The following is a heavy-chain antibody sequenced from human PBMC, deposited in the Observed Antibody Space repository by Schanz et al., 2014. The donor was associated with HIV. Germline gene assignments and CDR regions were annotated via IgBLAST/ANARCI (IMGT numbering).Heavy chain of an antibody. CDR3: AKRSGRSFGYFDS. Sequence: QVQLVESGGGVVQPGRSLRLSCATSGFTFSSHGMHWVRQAPGKGLEWVSAVTNSGSYVNYADSVKGRFTMSRDNSKNTLSLQMDSLRVDDTAIYYCAKRSGRSFGYFDSWGQGLLVTVSS. CDR1: GFTFSSHG. J-gene: IGHJ4*02. CDR2: VTNSGSYV. D-gene: IGHD2-15*01. V-gene: IGHV3-33*05.